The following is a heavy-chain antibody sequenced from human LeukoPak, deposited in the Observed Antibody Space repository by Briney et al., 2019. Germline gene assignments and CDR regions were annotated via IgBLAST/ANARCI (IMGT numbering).Heavy chain of an antibody. J-gene: IGHJ4*02. D-gene: IGHD4-23*01. CDR2: ISSSGSTI. Sequence: GGSLRLSCAASGFTFSSYEMNWGRQAPGKGLEGVSYISSSGSTIYYADSVKGRFTISRDNAKNSLYLQMNSLRAEDTAVYYCASGKGLTFDYWGQGTLVTVSS. V-gene: IGHV3-48*03. CDR1: GFTFSSYE. CDR3: ASGKGLTFDY.